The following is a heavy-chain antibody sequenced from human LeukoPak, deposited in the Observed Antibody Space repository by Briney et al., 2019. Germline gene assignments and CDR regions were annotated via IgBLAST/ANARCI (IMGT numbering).Heavy chain of an antibody. CDR2: ISAYNGNT. V-gene: IGHV1-18*04. CDR1: GYTFTSYG. D-gene: IGHD3-10*01. CDR3: AKDRVYYGSGQFPY. J-gene: IGHJ4*02. Sequence: ASVKVSCKASGYTFTSYGISWVRQAPGQGLEWMGWISAYNGNTNYAQKLQGRVTMTTDTSTSTAYMELRSLRSDDTAVYYCAKDRVYYGSGQFPYWGQGTLVTVSS.